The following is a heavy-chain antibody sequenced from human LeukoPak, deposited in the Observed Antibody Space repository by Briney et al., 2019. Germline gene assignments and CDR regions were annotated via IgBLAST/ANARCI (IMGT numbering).Heavy chain of an antibody. D-gene: IGHD6-6*01. CDR3: ARGRDIAAN. CDR2: INHSGST. V-gene: IGHV4-34*01. CDR1: GGSVSGYY. J-gene: IGHJ4*02. Sequence: PSETLSLTCAVYGGSVSGYYWSWIRQPPGKGLEWIGEINHSGSTNYNPSLKSRVTISVDTSKNQFSLKLSSVTASDTAVYYCARGRDIAANWGQGTLVTVSS.